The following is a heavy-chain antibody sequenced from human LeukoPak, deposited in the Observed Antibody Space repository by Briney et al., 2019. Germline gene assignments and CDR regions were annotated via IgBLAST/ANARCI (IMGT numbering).Heavy chain of an antibody. J-gene: IGHJ3*02. CDR1: GFTFSSYG. CDR3: AKVFKWTDAFDI. D-gene: IGHD2-8*01. CDR2: ISYDGSNK. Sequence: PGGSLRLSCAASGFTFSSYGMHWVRQAPGKGLEWVAVISYDGSNKYYADSVKGRFTISRDNSKNTLYPQMNSLRAEDTAVYYCAKVFKWTDAFDIWGQGTMVTVSS. V-gene: IGHV3-30*18.